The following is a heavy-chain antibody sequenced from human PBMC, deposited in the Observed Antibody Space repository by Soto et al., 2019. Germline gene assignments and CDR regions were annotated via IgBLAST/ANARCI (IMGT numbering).Heavy chain of an antibody. D-gene: IGHD3-10*01. J-gene: IGHJ6*02. CDR1: GFTFSSYA. CDR3: ARMTKITMVRGVMTPKVDYYYYGMDV. Sequence: GGSLRLSCAASGFTFSSYAMSWVRQAPGKGLEWVSAISGSGGSTYYADSVKGRFTISRDNSKNTLYLQMNSLRAEDTAVYYCARMTKITMVRGVMTPKVDYYYYGMDVWGQGTTVTVSS. V-gene: IGHV3-23*01. CDR2: ISGSGGST.